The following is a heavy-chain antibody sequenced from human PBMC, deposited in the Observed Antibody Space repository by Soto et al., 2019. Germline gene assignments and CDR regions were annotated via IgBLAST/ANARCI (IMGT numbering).Heavy chain of an antibody. Sequence: TSETLSLTCTVSGGSIISSGSYWGWIRQPPGKGLEWIGSVYYTGGTYYNPSLKSRVTVSVDTSKNQFSLKLSSVTAADTAVYYCARHQGAAYYYDSSGYYYFDYWGQGTLVTVSS. D-gene: IGHD3-22*01. CDR2: VYYTGGT. J-gene: IGHJ4*02. V-gene: IGHV4-39*01. CDR1: GGSIISSGSY. CDR3: ARHQGAAYYYDSSGYYYFDY.